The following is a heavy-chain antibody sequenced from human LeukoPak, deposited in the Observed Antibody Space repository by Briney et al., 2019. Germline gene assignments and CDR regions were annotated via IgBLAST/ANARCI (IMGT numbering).Heavy chain of an antibody. CDR1: GFTFSSYW. J-gene: IGHJ6*03. D-gene: IGHD1-26*01. CDR2: IKQDGSEK. Sequence: PGGSLRLSCTASGFTFSSYWMSWVRQAPGKGLEWVANIKQDGSEKYYVDSVKGRFTISRDNAKNSLYLQMNSLRAEDTAVYYCARGKNEWDYYMDVWGKGTTVTVSS. CDR3: ARGKNEWDYYMDV. V-gene: IGHV3-7*01.